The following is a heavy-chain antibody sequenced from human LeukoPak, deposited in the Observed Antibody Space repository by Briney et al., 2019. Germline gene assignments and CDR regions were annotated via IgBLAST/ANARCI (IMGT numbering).Heavy chain of an antibody. CDR3: ARDVTPLYSNSRKVNYGMDV. V-gene: IGHV3-7*04. Sequence: GGSLRLSRAASGFTFSIYWMTWVRQAPGKGLEWVANIKEDGSEKYYVDSVKGRITISRDNGKNSLYLQMNSLRAEDTAVYYCARDVTPLYSNSRKVNYGMDVWGHGTSVTVSS. J-gene: IGHJ6*02. CDR2: IKEDGSEK. CDR1: GFTFSIYW. D-gene: IGHD2-2*01.